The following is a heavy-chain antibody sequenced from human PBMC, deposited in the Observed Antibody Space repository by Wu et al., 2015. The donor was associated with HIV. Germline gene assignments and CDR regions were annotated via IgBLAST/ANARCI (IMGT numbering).Heavy chain of an antibody. CDR2: INPLFGTT. D-gene: IGHD6-19*01. V-gene: IGHV1-69*05. CDR3: ARNTDSVATSLYSLGV. J-gene: IGHJ6*02. Sequence: QAQLVQFGAEVKKPGSSVKVTCKASGDGFTSFAVSWVRQAPGQGLEWMGGINPLFGTTRHAQKFQDRITITTDEAKTIVYLELSSLRSDDTAVYYCARNTDSVATSLYSLGVWGQGTTVTVSS. CDR1: GDGFTSFA.